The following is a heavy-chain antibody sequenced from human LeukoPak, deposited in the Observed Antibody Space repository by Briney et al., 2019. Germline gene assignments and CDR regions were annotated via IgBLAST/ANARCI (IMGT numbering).Heavy chain of an antibody. CDR2: ISFDRSNK. Sequence: GGSLRLSCAAFGFTFSSYEMKWVRRAPGKGLEWVTVISFDRSNKFYADSVKGRFTISRDNSKNTLYLQMNSLRPEDTALYYCAKGGGTGYSSSWYSNWGQGTLVTVSS. J-gene: IGHJ4*02. CDR3: AKGGGTGYSSSWYSN. D-gene: IGHD6-13*01. V-gene: IGHV3-30*18. CDR1: GFTFSSYE.